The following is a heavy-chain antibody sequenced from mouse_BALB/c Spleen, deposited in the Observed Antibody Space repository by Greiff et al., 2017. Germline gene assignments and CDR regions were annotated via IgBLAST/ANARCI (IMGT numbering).Heavy chain of an antibody. Sequence: EVQLQQSGPELVKPGASVKISCKASGYTFTDYNMHWVKQSHGKSLEWIGYIYPYNGGTGYNQKFKSKATLTVDNSSGTAYMELRSLTSEDSAVYYCAREGGTTATDYFDYWGQGTTLTVSS. CDR2: IYPYNGGT. J-gene: IGHJ2*01. CDR3: AREGGTTATDYFDY. CDR1: GYTFTDYN. V-gene: IGHV1S29*02. D-gene: IGHD1-2*01.